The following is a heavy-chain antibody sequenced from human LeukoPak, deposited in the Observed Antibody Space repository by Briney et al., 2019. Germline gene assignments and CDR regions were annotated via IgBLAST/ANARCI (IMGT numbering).Heavy chain of an antibody. Sequence: GGSLRLSCAASGFTFNSYSMNWVRQAPGKGLEWISFISSSSGTIYYADSVKGRFTISRDNAKNSLYLQMNSLRAEDTAVYYCARDNAAPYWYFDLWGRGTLVTVSS. V-gene: IGHV3-48*01. J-gene: IGHJ2*01. D-gene: IGHD2-15*01. CDR3: ARDNAAPYWYFDL. CDR2: ISSSSGTI. CDR1: GFTFNSYS.